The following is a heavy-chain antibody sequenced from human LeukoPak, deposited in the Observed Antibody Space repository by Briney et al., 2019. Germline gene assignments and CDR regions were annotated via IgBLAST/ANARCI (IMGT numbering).Heavy chain of an antibody. V-gene: IGHV4-34*01. J-gene: IGHJ5*02. Sequence: SETLSLTCAVYGGSFRGYYWSWIRQPPGKGLEWIGEINHSGSTNYNPSLKSRVTISVDTSKNQFSLKLSSVTAADTAVYYCARGGLAAAGNNWFDPWGQGTLVTVSS. D-gene: IGHD6-13*01. CDR1: GGSFRGYY. CDR2: INHSGST. CDR3: ARGGLAAAGNNWFDP.